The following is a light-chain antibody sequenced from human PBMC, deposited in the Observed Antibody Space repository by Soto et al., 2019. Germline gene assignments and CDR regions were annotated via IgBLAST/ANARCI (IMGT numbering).Light chain of an antibody. J-gene: IGKJ3*01. V-gene: IGKV1-33*01. CDR1: QDISNY. CDR2: DAS. Sequence: DIQMTQSPSSLSASVGDSVTITCQASQDISNYLNWYQQKPGKAPKLLIYDASNLETGAPSRISEIGSGTDFTFTIRSLQPEDIATYYCQQYDTPPQFSFRPGTKVDIK. CDR3: QQYDTPPQFS.